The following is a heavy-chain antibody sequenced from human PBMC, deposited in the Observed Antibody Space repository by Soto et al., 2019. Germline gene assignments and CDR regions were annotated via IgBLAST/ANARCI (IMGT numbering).Heavy chain of an antibody. CDR3: ARESKDSYPGSRIFDF. D-gene: IGHD2-15*01. Sequence: EVQLLESGGGLVQPGGSLRLSCAASGFTFANYALTWVRQAPGRGLEWVSTTTDTGGDTKYADSVRGRFTISRDNSKNTLYLQMSSLRAEDSAVYYCARESKDSYPGSRIFDFWGRGTLVTVSS. V-gene: IGHV3-23*01. CDR1: GFTFANYA. CDR2: TTDTGGDT. J-gene: IGHJ4*02.